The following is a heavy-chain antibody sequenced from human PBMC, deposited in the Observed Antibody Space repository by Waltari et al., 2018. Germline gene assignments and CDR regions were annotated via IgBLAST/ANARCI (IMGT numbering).Heavy chain of an antibody. CDR3: ARVRSSSWYLDY. CDR2: ISSSSSYI. Sequence: EVQLVESGGGLVKPGGSLRLSCAASGFTFSSYSMNWVRQTPGKGLEWVSSISSSSSYIYYADSVKGRFTISRDNAKNSLYLQMNSLRAEDTAVYYCARVRSSSWYLDYWGQGTLVTVSS. J-gene: IGHJ4*02. D-gene: IGHD6-13*01. V-gene: IGHV3-21*01. CDR1: GFTFSSYS.